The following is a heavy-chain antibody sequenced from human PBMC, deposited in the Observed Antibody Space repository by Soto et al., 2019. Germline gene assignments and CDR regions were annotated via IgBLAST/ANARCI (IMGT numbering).Heavy chain of an antibody. J-gene: IGHJ5*02. V-gene: IGHV1-2*02. CDR1: GYTFTGYY. D-gene: IGHD6-19*01. Sequence: QVQLVQSGAEVKKPGASVKVSCKASGYTFTGYYMHWVRQAPGQGLEWMGWINPNSGGTNYAQKFQGRVTMTRDTSISTAYVELSRLRSDDTAVYYCARAGDSSGWYGTYNCFDPWGQGTLVTVSS. CDR3: ARAGDSSGWYGTYNCFDP. CDR2: INPNSGGT.